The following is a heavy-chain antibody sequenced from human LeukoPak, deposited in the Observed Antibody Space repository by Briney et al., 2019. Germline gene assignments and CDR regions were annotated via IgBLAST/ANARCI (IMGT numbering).Heavy chain of an antibody. CDR1: GGSISSGGYY. D-gene: IGHD5-12*01. Sequence: SETLSLTCTVSGGSISSGGYYWSWIRQHPGKGLEWIGYIYYSRSTYYNPSLKSRVTISVDTSKNQFSLKLSSVTAADTAVCYCARGEFFGYSGYCDYWGQGTLVTVSS. V-gene: IGHV4-31*03. CDR3: ARGEFFGYSGYCDY. CDR2: IYYSRST. J-gene: IGHJ4*02.